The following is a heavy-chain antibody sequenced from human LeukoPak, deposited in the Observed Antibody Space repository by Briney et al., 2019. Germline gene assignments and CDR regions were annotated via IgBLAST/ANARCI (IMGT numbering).Heavy chain of an antibody. J-gene: IGHJ4*02. Sequence: PSETLFLTCTVSAGSISSSSYYWGWIRQPPGKRLEWIGSIYYSGSTYYNPSLKSRVTISVDTSKNQFSLKLSSVTAADTAVYYCARQGSNIVVVVAAYFDYWGQGTLVTVSS. D-gene: IGHD2-15*01. CDR3: ARQGSNIVVVVAAYFDY. V-gene: IGHV4-39*01. CDR2: IYYSGST. CDR1: AGSISSSSYY.